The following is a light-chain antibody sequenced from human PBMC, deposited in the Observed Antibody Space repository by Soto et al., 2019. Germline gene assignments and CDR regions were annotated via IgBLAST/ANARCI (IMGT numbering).Light chain of an antibody. CDR2: GAS. V-gene: IGKV3-15*01. CDR3: QQYNNWPPN. CDR1: QSVSSN. J-gene: IGKJ5*01. Sequence: EIVMTQSPATLSVSPGERATLSCRASQSVSSNLAWYQQKPGQAPRLLIYGASTRATGIPARFSGSGSGTESTLTISSLQSEDFAVYYCQQYNNWPPNFGQGTRLEIK.